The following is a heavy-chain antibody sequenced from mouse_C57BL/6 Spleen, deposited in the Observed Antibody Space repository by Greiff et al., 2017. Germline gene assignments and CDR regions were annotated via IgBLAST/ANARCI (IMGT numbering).Heavy chain of an antibody. D-gene: IGHD1-1*01. CDR3: TSYVDWYFDV. V-gene: IGHV1-82*01. J-gene: IGHJ1*03. CDR2: IYPGDGDT. CDR1: GYAFRSSW. Sequence: VKLQESGPALVKPGASVKISCKASGYAFRSSWMNWVKQRPGKGLEWIGRIYPGDGDTNYNGKFKGKATLTADKSSSTAYMQLSSLTSEDSAVYFCTSYVDWYFDVWGTGTTVTVSS.